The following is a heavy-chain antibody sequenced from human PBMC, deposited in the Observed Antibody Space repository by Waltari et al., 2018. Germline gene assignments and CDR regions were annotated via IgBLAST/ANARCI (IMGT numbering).Heavy chain of an antibody. Sequence: QVQLQESGPGLVKPSETLSLTCTVSGGSFSSYYWFWIRQPPGQGLAWLGYIHYSGSTNYSPSLKSRGTISVDTAKNQFSLKLSSVTAADTAVYYCARIDCGGDCPFDYWGQGTLVTVSS. J-gene: IGHJ4*02. CDR2: IHYSGST. CDR1: GGSFSSYY. CDR3: ARIDCGGDCPFDY. V-gene: IGHV4-59*08. D-gene: IGHD2-21*01.